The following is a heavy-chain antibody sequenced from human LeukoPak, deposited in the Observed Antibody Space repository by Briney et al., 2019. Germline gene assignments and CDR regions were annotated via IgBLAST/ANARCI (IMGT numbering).Heavy chain of an antibody. CDR1: GGSITSGTYY. CDR3: ARTTVVTQDAFDI. CDR2: IYYSGST. Sequence: SETLSLTCAVYGGSITSGTYYWTWIRHHPGKGLEWIGYIYYSGSTYYNPSLKSRVTISVDTSKNQFSLKLSSVTAADTAVYYCARTTVVTQDAFDIWGQGTMVTVSS. J-gene: IGHJ3*02. V-gene: IGHV4-31*11. D-gene: IGHD4-23*01.